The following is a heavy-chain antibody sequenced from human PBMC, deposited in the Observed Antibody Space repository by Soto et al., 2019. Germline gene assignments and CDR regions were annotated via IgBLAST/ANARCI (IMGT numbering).Heavy chain of an antibody. CDR1: GFTFSSYG. J-gene: IGHJ6*02. Sequence: QVQLVESGGGVVQPGRSLRLSCAASGFTFSSYGMHWVRQAPGKGLEWVAVIWYDGSNKYYADSVKGRFTISRDNSKNTLYLQMNSLRAEDTAVYYCARERITMVRGAIIKNQKDYYYYYGMDVWGQGTTVTVSS. V-gene: IGHV3-33*01. D-gene: IGHD3-10*01. CDR3: ARERITMVRGAIIKNQKDYYYYYGMDV. CDR2: IWYDGSNK.